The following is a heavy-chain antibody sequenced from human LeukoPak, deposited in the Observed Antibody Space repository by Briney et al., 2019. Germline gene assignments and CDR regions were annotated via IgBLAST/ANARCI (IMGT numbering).Heavy chain of an antibody. CDR3: AKDFGSGWFDP. Sequence: GGSLRLSCAASGLTFSSYAMSWVRQAPGKGLEWVSAISGSGGSTYYADSVKGRFTISRDNSKNTLYLRMNSLRAEDTAVYHCAKDFGSGWFDPWGQGTLVTVSS. D-gene: IGHD3-10*01. CDR1: GLTFSSYA. CDR2: ISGSGGST. V-gene: IGHV3-23*01. J-gene: IGHJ5*02.